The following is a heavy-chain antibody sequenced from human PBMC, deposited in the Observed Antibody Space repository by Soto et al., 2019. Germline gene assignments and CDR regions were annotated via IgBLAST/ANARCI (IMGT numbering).Heavy chain of an antibody. Sequence: QVQLVQSGAEVKKPGASVKVSCRASGYTFTNYGFTWVRQAPGQGLEWMGWISAYNGNANYVQNFQGRVTMTTDTATSTAHMELRSLRYDDTAIYYCARGSRFDWFDPWGQGTLVTVSS. J-gene: IGHJ5*02. CDR3: ARGSRFDWFDP. CDR1: GYTFTNYG. CDR2: ISAYNGNA. V-gene: IGHV1-18*04. D-gene: IGHD3-3*01.